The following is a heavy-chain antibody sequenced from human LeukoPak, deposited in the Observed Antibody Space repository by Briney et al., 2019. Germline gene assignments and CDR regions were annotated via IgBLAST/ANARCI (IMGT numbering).Heavy chain of an antibody. D-gene: IGHD2-2*02. V-gene: IGHV3-30-3*01. CDR3: ARDLLVVPAAIPYYFDY. CDR1: GFTFSSYA. Sequence: GGSLRLSCAASGFTFSSYAMHWVRQAPGKGLEWVAVISYDGSNKYYADSVKGRFTISRDNAKNSLYLQMNSLRAEDTAVYYCARDLLVVPAAIPYYFDYWGQGTLVTVSS. CDR2: ISYDGSNK. J-gene: IGHJ4*02.